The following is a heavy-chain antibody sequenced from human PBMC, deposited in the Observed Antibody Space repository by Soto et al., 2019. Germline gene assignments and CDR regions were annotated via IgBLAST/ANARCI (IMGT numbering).Heavy chain of an antibody. CDR3: ARSPYYYDSSGYGRNWFDP. CDR1: GGSISSYY. J-gene: IGHJ5*02. Sequence: SETLSLTCTVSGGSISSYYWSWIRQPPGKGLEWIGYIYNSGSTYYNPSLKSRVTISVDRSKNQFSLKLSSVTAADTAVYYCARSPYYYDSSGYGRNWFDPWGQGTLVTVSS. D-gene: IGHD3-22*01. V-gene: IGHV4-4*09. CDR2: IYNSGST.